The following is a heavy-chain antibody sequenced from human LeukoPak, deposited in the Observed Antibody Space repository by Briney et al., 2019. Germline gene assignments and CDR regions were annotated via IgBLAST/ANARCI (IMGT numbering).Heavy chain of an antibody. CDR3: ARPRRTIFSFSQTPPIFSDC. CDR1: DDSISGYS. Sequence: SETLSLTCTVWDDSISGYSWSGLRQPPGKGVEWVGYISYSGSAKSTPSLQSRVSLSIDASKNNFSLTLNSLPAADTAVYYCARPRRTIFSFSQTPPIFSDCRGQGTLATVS. V-gene: IGHV4-59*01. D-gene: IGHD2/OR15-2a*01. J-gene: IGHJ4*02. CDR2: ISYSGSA.